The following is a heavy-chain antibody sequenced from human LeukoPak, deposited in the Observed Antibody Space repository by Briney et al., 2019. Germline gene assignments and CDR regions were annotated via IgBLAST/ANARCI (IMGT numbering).Heavy chain of an antibody. V-gene: IGHV3-23*01. CDR3: AKDFDKYFDWLSGVYYYGMDV. D-gene: IGHD3-9*01. Sequence: GGSLRLSCAASGFTFSNYAMSWVRQAPGKGLEWVSAISGSGGSTYYADSVKGRFTISRDNSKNTLYLQMNSLRAEDTAVYYCAKDFDKYFDWLSGVYYYGMDVWGQGTTVTVSS. CDR2: ISGSGGST. J-gene: IGHJ6*02. CDR1: GFTFSNYA.